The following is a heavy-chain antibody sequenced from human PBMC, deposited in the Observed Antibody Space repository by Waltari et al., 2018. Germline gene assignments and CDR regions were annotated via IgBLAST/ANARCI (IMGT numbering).Heavy chain of an antibody. V-gene: IGHV4-59*01. CDR1: AASLTTYY. J-gene: IGHJ6*02. CDR2: IHDSGDT. Sequence: QVQLQESGPGLMKPSETLSLSCTVSAASLTTYYWRWIRQPPGKGLEYIGYIHDSGDTNYSPSLRSRVSMSMDTSKNQFSLKVSSVTAADSAVYYCARVHGSESPLSWGTDVWGQGTAVTVSS. CDR3: ARVHGSESPLSWGTDV.